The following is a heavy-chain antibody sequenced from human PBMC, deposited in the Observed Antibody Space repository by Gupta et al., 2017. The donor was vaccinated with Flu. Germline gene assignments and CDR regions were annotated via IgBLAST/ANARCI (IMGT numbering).Heavy chain of an antibody. CDR2: IYWDDDK. Sequence: SGPTXXXPTXTLTXXXTFSGFSLSXXGVGVGWIXXXXXKALEWLALIYWDDDKRYSPSLKSRLTITKDTSKNQVVLTMTNMDPVDTATYYCAHIVGRESNDSSGYYWNFDYWGQGTLVTVSS. CDR1: GFSLSXXGVG. J-gene: IGHJ4*02. D-gene: IGHD3-22*01. V-gene: IGHV2-5*02. CDR3: AHIVGRESNDSSGYYWNFDY.